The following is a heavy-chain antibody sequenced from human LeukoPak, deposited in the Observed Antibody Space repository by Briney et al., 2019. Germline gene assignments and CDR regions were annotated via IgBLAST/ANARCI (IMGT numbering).Heavy chain of an antibody. Sequence: SETLSLTCTVSGGSISSYYWSWIRQPPGKGLEWIGYIYYSGSTNYNPSLKSRVTISVDTSKNQFSLKLSSVTAADTAVYYCARGAQEYYYDSGGYLDYWGQGTLVTVSS. J-gene: IGHJ4*02. V-gene: IGHV4-59*01. CDR1: GGSISSYY. CDR3: ARGAQEYYYDSGGYLDY. CDR2: IYYSGST. D-gene: IGHD3-22*01.